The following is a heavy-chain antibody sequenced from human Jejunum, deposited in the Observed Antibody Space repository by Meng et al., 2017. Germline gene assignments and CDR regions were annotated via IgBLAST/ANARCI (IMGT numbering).Heavy chain of an antibody. J-gene: IGHJ4*02. D-gene: IGHD3-10*02. Sequence: QVQLPPAGPGLVKPSQTLSLPCAISGDSVSSNSAAWNWIRQSPSRGLEWLGRTYYRSKYYNDYALSVKSRITINPDTSKNQFSLQLNSVTPEDTAIYYCARDWGDVRGGFDFWGQGTLVTVSS. V-gene: IGHV6-1*01. CDR2: TYYRSKYYN. CDR3: ARDWGDVRGGFDF. CDR1: GDSVSSNSAA.